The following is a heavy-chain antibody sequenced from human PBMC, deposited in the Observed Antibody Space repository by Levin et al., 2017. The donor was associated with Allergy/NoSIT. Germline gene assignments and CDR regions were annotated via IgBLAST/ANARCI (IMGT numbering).Heavy chain of an antibody. CDR1: GFTFMNYA. V-gene: IGHV3-23*01. CDR3: AKEYTSTTRGSFDI. Sequence: GGSLRLSCAASGFTFMNYAVNWVRQAPGKGLEWVSGVTGSGTTTFYANSVKGRFTISRDNSKNTLNLQMKSLRAEDTATYYCAKEYTSTTRGSFDIWGQGTLVTVSS. J-gene: IGHJ3*02. D-gene: IGHD2-2*01. CDR2: VTGSGTTT.